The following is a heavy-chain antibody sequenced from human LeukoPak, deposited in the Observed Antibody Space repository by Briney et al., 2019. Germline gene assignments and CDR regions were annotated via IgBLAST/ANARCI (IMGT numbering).Heavy chain of an antibody. CDR2: INPNSGGT. CDR1: GYTFTGYY. V-gene: IGHV1-2*02. D-gene: IGHD2-2*01. J-gene: IGHJ4*02. Sequence: ASVKVSCKASGYTFTGYYMHWVRQAPGQGLEWMGWINPNSGGTNYAQKFQGRVTMTRDTSISTAYMELSRLRSDDTAVYYGARDFIVVVPPAMRYWRQATLASVSS. CDR3: ARDFIVVVPPAMRY.